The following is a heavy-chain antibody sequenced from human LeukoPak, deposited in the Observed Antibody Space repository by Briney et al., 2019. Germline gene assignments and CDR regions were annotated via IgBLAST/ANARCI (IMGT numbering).Heavy chain of an antibody. Sequence: SGPTLVNPTQTLTLTCTFSGFSLRTTGVAVGWIRQPPGKALQWLAVTYWNNDKSYSPSLKSRLTITKDTSKNQVVLIMTNMDPVVTATYYCAHKGRGSGSYTMWGQGTLVTVSS. V-gene: IGHV2-5*01. CDR3: AHKGRGSGSYTM. CDR1: GFSLRTTGVA. D-gene: IGHD3-10*01. J-gene: IGHJ4*02. CDR2: TYWNNDK.